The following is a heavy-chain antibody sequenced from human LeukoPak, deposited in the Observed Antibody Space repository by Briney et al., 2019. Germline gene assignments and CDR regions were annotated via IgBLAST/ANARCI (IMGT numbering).Heavy chain of an antibody. CDR3: ARHTLVGARNAFDI. Sequence: SETLSLTCNVSGGSISSYYWSWIRQPPGKGLEWIGYMYYSGNTNYNPSLKSRVTTSVDSSKNQFSLKLSSVTAADTAVYYCARHTLVGARNAFDIWGQGTMVTVPS. J-gene: IGHJ3*02. V-gene: IGHV4-59*08. CDR1: GGSISSYY. D-gene: IGHD1-26*01. CDR2: MYYSGNT.